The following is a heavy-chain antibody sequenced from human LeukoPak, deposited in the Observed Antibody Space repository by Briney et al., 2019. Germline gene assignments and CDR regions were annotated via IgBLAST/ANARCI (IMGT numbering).Heavy chain of an antibody. CDR2: ISPDGSNK. CDR1: GFTFSDYP. Sequence: PGGSLRLSCAASGFTFSDYPMDWVRQSPGKGLEWVAIISPDGSNKYYADSVKGRFTISRDNSKNTLYLQMSSLRAEDTAVYYCARETLGWFDPWGQGTLVTVSS. CDR3: ARETLGWFDP. J-gene: IGHJ5*02. V-gene: IGHV3-30-3*01.